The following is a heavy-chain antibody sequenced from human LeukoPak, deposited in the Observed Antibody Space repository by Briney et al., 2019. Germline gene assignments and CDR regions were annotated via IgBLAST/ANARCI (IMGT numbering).Heavy chain of an antibody. Sequence: GRSLRLSCAASGFTFSSYGMHWVRQAPGKGLEWVAVIWYDGSNKYYADSVKGRFTISRDNSKNTLYLQMNSLRAEDTAVYYCARDQVGATAYYNWFDPWGQGTLVTVSS. D-gene: IGHD1-26*01. CDR3: ARDQVGATAYYNWFDP. J-gene: IGHJ5*02. CDR1: GFTFSSYG. CDR2: IWYDGSNK. V-gene: IGHV3-33*01.